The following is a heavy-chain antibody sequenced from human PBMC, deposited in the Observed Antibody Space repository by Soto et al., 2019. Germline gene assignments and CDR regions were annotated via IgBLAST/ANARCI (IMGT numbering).Heavy chain of an antibody. CDR2: IKSKTDGGTT. V-gene: IGHV3-15*07. Sequence: GGSLSLSCAASGFTFSNAWINWVRQAPGKELEWVGRIKSKTDGGTTDFAAPVKGRFAISRDDSKNMVYLQMNSLKTEDTAVYYCTTDYYITIVIVRFEYWGHGTLGTVSS. CDR1: GFTFSNAW. CDR3: TTDYYITIVIVRFEY. D-gene: IGHD3-3*01. J-gene: IGHJ4*01.